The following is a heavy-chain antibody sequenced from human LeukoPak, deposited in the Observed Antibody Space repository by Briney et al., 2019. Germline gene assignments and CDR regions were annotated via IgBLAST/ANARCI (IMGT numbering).Heavy chain of an antibody. D-gene: IGHD1-14*01. CDR1: GFTFSDYY. CDR3: ARDQVDRIWYFDY. J-gene: IGHJ4*02. CDR2: ISSSGSTI. Sequence: PGGSLRLSCAAFGFTFSDYYMSWIRQAPGKGLEWVSYISSSGSTIYYADSVKGRFTISRDNAKNSLSLQMNSLRAEDTAAYYCARDQVDRIWYFDYWGQGTPVTVSS. V-gene: IGHV3-11*04.